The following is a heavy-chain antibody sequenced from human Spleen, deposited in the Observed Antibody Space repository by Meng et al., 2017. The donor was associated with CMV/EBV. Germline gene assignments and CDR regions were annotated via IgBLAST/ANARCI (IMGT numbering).Heavy chain of an antibody. CDR3: ARAAGSLTATGHGVDV. CDR2: IWHDGINK. J-gene: IGHJ6*02. V-gene: IGHV3-33*01. CDR1: GFSFSSYG. Sequence: GESLKISCAASGFSFSSYGIHWVRQAPGKGLEWVAGIWHDGINKYYGDSVKGRFTISRDNVKKSVYLQMNSLRAEDTAVYYCARAAGSLTATGHGVDVWGQGTTVTVSS. D-gene: IGHD1-1*01.